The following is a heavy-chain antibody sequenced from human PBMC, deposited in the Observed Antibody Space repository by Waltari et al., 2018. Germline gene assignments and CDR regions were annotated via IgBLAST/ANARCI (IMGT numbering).Heavy chain of an antibody. CDR1: GASITSHF. CDR2: IFYSGRT. Sequence: QVQLQESGPGLVKASETLSITCTVSGASITSHFWSWIRQPPGKGLEWIGYIFYSGRTNYNPSLESRVTILVDTSRNQFSLKLNSLTAADTAVYYCARAYSSSSIDYWGQGTLVTVSS. CDR3: ARAYSSSSIDY. V-gene: IGHV4-59*11. J-gene: IGHJ4*02. D-gene: IGHD6-6*01.